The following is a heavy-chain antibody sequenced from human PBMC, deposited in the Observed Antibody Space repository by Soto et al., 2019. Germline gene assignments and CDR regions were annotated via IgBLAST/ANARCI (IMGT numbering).Heavy chain of an antibody. V-gene: IGHV3-48*02. CDR2: ISGSSSTM. CDR1: GYTFCSYS. J-gene: IGHJ6*02. CDR3: ATINYEFITYYAMGV. Sequence: GGSLRLSCAASGYTFCSYSMNWVRQAPGKGLEWVSYISGSSSTMYYADSVKGRFTISRDNAKNALYLQMNSLRDEDTAVYYCATINYEFITYYAMGVWGQGTTVTVSS. D-gene: IGHD3-3*01.